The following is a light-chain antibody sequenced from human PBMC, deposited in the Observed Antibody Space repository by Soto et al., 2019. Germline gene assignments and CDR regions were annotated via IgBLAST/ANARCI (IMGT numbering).Light chain of an antibody. CDR3: QQYGSSPRA. CDR2: GAS. V-gene: IGKV3-20*01. J-gene: IGKJ1*01. CDR1: QSVSNNY. Sequence: EIVLTQSPGTLSLSPGERATLSCRASQSVSNNYLAWYQQKPGQAPRLLIYGASSRATGIPDRFSGSGSGTDFTLPISRLEPEDVAVYYCQQYGSSPRAFGQGTKVEIK.